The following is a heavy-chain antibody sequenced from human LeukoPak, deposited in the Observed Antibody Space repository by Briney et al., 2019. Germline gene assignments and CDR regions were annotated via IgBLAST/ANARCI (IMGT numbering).Heavy chain of an antibody. CDR2: ISYDGSNK. D-gene: IGHD3-10*01. CDR3: AKDIVQGGMVRGVYYYYGMDV. Sequence: GGSLRLSCAASGFTFSSYGMHWVRQAPGKGLEWVVVISYDGSNKYYADSVKGRFTISRDNSKNTLYLQMNSLRAEDTAVYYCAKDIVQGGMVRGVYYYYGMDVWGKGTTVTVSS. V-gene: IGHV3-30*18. CDR1: GFTFSSYG. J-gene: IGHJ6*04.